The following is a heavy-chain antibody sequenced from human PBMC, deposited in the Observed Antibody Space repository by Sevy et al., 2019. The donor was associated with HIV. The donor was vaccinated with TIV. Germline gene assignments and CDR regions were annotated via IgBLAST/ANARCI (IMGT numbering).Heavy chain of an antibody. CDR2: INVSGIT. D-gene: IGHD2-2*01. CDR3: ARSPPVVVVPGAPSWFDP. J-gene: IGHJ5*02. Sequence: SETLSLTCAVHDGSFSGYYWNWIRQLPGKGLEWIGEINVSGITYYNPSLKSRVTISVDTSKKQFSLKLKSVTAVDSAVYFCARSPPVVVVPGAPSWFDPWGQGTLVTVSS. V-gene: IGHV4-34*01. CDR1: DGSFSGYY.